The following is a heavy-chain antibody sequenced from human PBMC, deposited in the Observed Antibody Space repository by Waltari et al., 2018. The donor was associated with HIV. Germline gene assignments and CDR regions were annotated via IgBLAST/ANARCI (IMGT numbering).Heavy chain of an antibody. V-gene: IGHV3-7*01. CDR2: VKQDGSGK. Sequence: EVQLVESGGGLVQPGGSLRLSCTASGFTFSTYWMTWVRQAPGKWLEWLANVKQDGSGKYYADSVKGRFTVARDNNKKSLYLQMSSLRAEDTAVYYCARDLKDYEFWSPVDVGGQGTTVTVSS. D-gene: IGHD3-3*01. CDR1: GFTFSTYW. CDR3: ARDLKDYEFWSPVDV. J-gene: IGHJ6*02.